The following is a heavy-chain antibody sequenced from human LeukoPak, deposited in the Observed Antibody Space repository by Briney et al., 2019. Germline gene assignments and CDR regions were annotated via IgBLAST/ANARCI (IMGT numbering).Heavy chain of an antibody. J-gene: IGHJ6*04. CDR3: ARPVGSLGYCSSSSCYFGGMDV. V-gene: IGHV1-18*04. Sequence: GASVKVSCKASGYTYTSYTISWVRQAPGQGLEGMGWINTYNGNTNYAQKVQGRVTMPTDTSTSTAYMELKSLISDDSAVYYCARPVGSLGYCSSSSCYFGGMDVWGKGTTVTVSS. CDR1: GYTYTSYT. CDR2: INTYNGNT. D-gene: IGHD2-2*01.